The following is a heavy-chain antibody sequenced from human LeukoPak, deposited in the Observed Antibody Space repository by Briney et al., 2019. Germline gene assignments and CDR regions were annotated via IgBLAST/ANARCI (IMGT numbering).Heavy chain of an antibody. V-gene: IGHV4-31*03. CDR2: IYYSGST. D-gene: IGHD5-24*01. CDR3: ARVYPLPEEMATGSGWFDP. CDR1: GGSISSGGYY. Sequence: PSETLSLTCTVSGGSISSGGYYWSWIRQHPGKGLEWIGYIYYSGSTYYNPSLKSRVTISVGTSKNQFSLKLSSVTAADTAVYYCARVYPLPEEMATGSGWFDPWGRGTLVTVSS. J-gene: IGHJ5*02.